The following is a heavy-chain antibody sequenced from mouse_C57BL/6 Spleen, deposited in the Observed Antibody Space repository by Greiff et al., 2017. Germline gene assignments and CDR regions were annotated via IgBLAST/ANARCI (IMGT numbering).Heavy chain of an antibody. CDR2: INPSNGGT. V-gene: IGHV1-53*01. CDR3: ARSFPYYGSSYGDFDY. D-gene: IGHD1-1*01. J-gene: IGHJ2*01. Sequence: QVQLQQPGTELVKPGASVKLSCKASGYTFTSYWMHWVKQRPGQGLEWIGNINPSNGGTNYNEKFKSKATLTVDKSSSTAYMQLSSLTSEDSAVYYCARSFPYYGSSYGDFDYWGQGTTLTVSS. CDR1: GYTFTSYW.